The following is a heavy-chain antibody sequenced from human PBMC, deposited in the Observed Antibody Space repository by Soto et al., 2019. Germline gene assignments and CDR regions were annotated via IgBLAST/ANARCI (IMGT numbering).Heavy chain of an antibody. V-gene: IGHV3-74*01. J-gene: IGHJ4*02. Sequence: GGSLRLSCAASGFTFSSYWMHWVRQAPGKGLVWVSRINSDGSSTSYADSVKGRFTISRDNAKNTLYLQMNSLRAEDTAVYYCADSDPTYYYGSGSWGQGTLVTVSS. CDR3: ADSDPTYYYGSGS. D-gene: IGHD3-10*01. CDR1: GFTFSSYW. CDR2: INSDGSST.